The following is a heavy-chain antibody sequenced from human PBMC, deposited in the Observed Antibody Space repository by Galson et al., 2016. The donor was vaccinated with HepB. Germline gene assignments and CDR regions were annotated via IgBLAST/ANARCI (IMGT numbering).Heavy chain of an antibody. V-gene: IGHV3-30*04. CDR2: ISYDGSNE. Sequence: SLRLSCAASGFTFGTYAMHWVRQAPGKGLEWVAVISYDGSNEYYADSVKGRFTISRDNSKNTLFLQMNSLRAEDTALYYCAKGLRFIYHYGMDVWGQGTTVTVSS. CDR1: GFTFGTYA. J-gene: IGHJ6*02. CDR3: AKGLRFIYHYGMDV.